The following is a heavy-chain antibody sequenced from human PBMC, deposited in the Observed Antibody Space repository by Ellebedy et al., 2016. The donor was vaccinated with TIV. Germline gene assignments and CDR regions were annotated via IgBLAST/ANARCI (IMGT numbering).Heavy chain of an antibody. D-gene: IGHD6-13*01. Sequence: MPSETLSLTCAVSGGSISSSNWWSWVRQPPGKGLEWIGEIYHSGSTNYNPSLKSRVTISVDKSKNQFSLKLSSVTAADTAVYYCARGTGIAAAGNIDSWGQGTLVTVSS. V-gene: IGHV4-4*02. CDR1: GGSISSSNW. CDR3: ARGTGIAAAGNIDS. CDR2: IYHSGST. J-gene: IGHJ4*02.